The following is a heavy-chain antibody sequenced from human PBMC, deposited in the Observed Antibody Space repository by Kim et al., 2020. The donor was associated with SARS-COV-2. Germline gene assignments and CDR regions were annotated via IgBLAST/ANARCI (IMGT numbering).Heavy chain of an antibody. CDR3: ANTGGKGVRGGGGY. V-gene: IGHV3-30*18. CDR2: ISYDGSNK. D-gene: IGHD3-16*01. CDR1: GFTFSSYG. J-gene: IGHJ4*02. Sequence: GGSLRLSCAASGFTFSSYGMHWVRQAPGKGLEWVAVISYDGSNKYYADSVKGRFTISRDNSKNTLYLQMNSLRAEDTAVYYCANTGGKGVRGGGGYWGQGTLVTVSS.